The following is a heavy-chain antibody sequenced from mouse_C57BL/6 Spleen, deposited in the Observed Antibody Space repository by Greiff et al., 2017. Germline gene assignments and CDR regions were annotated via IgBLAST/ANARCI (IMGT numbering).Heavy chain of an antibody. CDR1: GYTFTSYW. CDR3: ARPAGSHYYGSSSYYFDY. V-gene: IGHV1-69*01. CDR2: IDPSDSYT. D-gene: IGHD1-1*01. J-gene: IGHJ2*01. Sequence: QVQLQQSGAELVMPGASVKLSCKASGYTFTSYWMHWVKQRPGQGLEWIGEIDPSDSYTNYNQKFKGKSTLTVDKSSSTAYMQLSSLTSEDSAVYDCARPAGSHYYGSSSYYFDYWGQGTTLTVSS.